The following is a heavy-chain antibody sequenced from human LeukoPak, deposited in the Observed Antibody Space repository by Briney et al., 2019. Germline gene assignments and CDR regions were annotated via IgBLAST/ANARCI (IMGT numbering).Heavy chain of an antibody. CDR2: IYYSGTSGST. CDR1: GGPLSGYH. V-gene: IGHV4-59*01. CDR3: ARWNSGGDY. Sequence: SETLSLTCSVSGGPLSGYHWSWIRQPPGKGLEWIGYIYYSGTSGSTNYNPSLKSRVTISVDRSKNQFSLDLSSVTAADTAVYYCARWNSGGDYWGQGALVTVSS. J-gene: IGHJ4*02. D-gene: IGHD1/OR15-1a*01.